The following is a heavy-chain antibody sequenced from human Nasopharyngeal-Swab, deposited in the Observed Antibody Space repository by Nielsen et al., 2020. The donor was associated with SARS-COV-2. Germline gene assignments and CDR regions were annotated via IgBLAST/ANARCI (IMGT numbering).Heavy chain of an antibody. D-gene: IGHD6-13*01. V-gene: IGHV1-18*01. CDR1: GYTFTSYG. J-gene: IGHJ4*02. CDR3: ARDPQKYSSSWYDY. Sequence: ASVKVSCKASGYTFTSYGISWVRQAPGQGLEWMGWISAYNGNTNYAQKLQGRVTMTTDTSTSTAYMELRSLRSDDTAVYSCARDPQKYSSSWYDYWGQGTLVTVSS. CDR2: ISAYNGNT.